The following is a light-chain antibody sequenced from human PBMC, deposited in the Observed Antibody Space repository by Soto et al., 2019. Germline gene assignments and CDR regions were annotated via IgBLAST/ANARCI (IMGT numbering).Light chain of an antibody. J-gene: IGLJ1*01. CDR3: SSYTSRSTDV. V-gene: IGLV2-14*01. CDR2: EVS. CDR1: SSDVGGYKY. Sequence: QSALTQPASVSGSPEQSITISYTGTSSDVGGYKYVSWYQQHPGKAPKLMIYEVSRRPSGVSNRFSGSKSGNTASLTISGLQAEDEADYYCSSYTSRSTDVFGTGTKVTVL.